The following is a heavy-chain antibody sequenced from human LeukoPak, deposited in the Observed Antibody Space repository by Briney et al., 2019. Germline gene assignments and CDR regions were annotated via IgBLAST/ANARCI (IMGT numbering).Heavy chain of an antibody. D-gene: IGHD6-19*01. CDR2: LSCSGGST. CDR3: VKDPLVGGWYYFDY. V-gene: IGHV3-23*01. J-gene: IGHJ4*02. Sequence: GGSLRLSCAVSGFTFNSQDMSWLRQAPGKGREWVSALSCSGGSTYYADSVKGRFTISRDNSKNTLNLQMNSLRAEDTAVYYCVKDPLVGGWYYFDYWGQGTLVTVSS. CDR1: GFTFNSQD.